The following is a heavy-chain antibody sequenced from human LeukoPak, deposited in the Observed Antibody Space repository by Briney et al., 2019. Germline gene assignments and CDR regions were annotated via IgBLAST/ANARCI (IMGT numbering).Heavy chain of an antibody. CDR2: ISSNGGST. D-gene: IGHD3-22*01. J-gene: IGHJ4*02. CDR1: GFTFSSYA. CDR3: ARGYDSSGLVTL. V-gene: IGHV3-64*01. Sequence: PGGSLRLSCAASGFTFSSYAMHWVRQAPGKGLEYVSAISSNGGSTYYANSVKGRFTISRDNSKNTLYLQMGSLRAEDMAVYYCARGYDSSGLVTLWGQGTLVTVSS.